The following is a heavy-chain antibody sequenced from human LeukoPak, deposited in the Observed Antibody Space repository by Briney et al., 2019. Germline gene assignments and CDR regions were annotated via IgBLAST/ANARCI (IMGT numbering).Heavy chain of an antibody. CDR3: ARGLLWFGEFAFDI. D-gene: IGHD3-10*01. CDR2: INHSGST. CDR1: GGSFSGYY. Sequence: SETLSLTYAVYGGSFSGYYWSWIRQPPGKGLEWIGEINHSGSTNYNPSLKSRVTISVDTSKNQFSLKLSSVTAADTAVYYCARGLLWFGEFAFDIWGQGTMVTVSS. V-gene: IGHV4-34*01. J-gene: IGHJ3*02.